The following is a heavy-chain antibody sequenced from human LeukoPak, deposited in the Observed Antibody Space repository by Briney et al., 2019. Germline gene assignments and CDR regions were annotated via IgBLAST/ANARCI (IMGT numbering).Heavy chain of an antibody. V-gene: IGHV3-74*01. CDR2: INSDGSST. Sequence: GGSLRLSCAASGFTFSSYWMHWVRQAPGKGLVWVSRINSDGSSTSYADSVKGRFTISRDNAKNSLYLQMNSLRAEDTAVYYCAKVGLRDVYCYYYMDVWGKGTTVTVSS. J-gene: IGHJ6*03. CDR1: GFTFSSYW. CDR3: AKVGLRDVYCYYYMDV.